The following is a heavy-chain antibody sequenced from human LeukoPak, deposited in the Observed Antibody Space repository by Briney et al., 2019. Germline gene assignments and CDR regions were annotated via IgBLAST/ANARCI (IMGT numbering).Heavy chain of an antibody. D-gene: IGHD6-6*01. J-gene: IGHJ3*02. CDR1: GFTFSNYS. CDR2: ISSSSSYI. CDR3: AVSQLPMAFDI. V-gene: IGHV3-21*01. Sequence: PGGSLRLSCAASGFTFSNYSMNWVRQAPGKGLEWVSSISSSSSYIYYADSVKGRFTISRDNAKNSLYLQMNSLRAEDTAVYYCAVSQLPMAFDIWGQGTMVTVSS.